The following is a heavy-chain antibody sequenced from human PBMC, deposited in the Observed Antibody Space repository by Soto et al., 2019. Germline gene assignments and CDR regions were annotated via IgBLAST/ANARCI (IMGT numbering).Heavy chain of an antibody. Sequence: QVQLQESGPGLVKPSQTLSLTCSVSAGSISSGTYYWSWVRQRPRKGLEWIGYIYYSGTTYYNPSLESRVTISVDKSKSQFFLKLSSVTAADTAVYYCARTSGSYMDYWGQGTLVTVSS. D-gene: IGHD1-26*01. V-gene: IGHV4-31*03. CDR1: AGSISSGTYY. J-gene: IGHJ4*02. CDR2: IYYSGTT. CDR3: ARTSGSYMDY.